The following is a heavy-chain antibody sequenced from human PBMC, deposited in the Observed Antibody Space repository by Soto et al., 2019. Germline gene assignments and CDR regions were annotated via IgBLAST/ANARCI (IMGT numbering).Heavy chain of an antibody. D-gene: IGHD3-16*01. CDR1: GYTFTSYA. V-gene: IGHV1-3*01. CDR2: INAGNGNT. CDR3: ARDGGAAGD. J-gene: IGHJ4*02. Sequence: QVQLVQSGAEVKKPGASVKVSCRASGYTFTSYAMRWVRQAPGQRLEWMGWINAGNGNTKYSQKLQGRATITRNTSASKAKMELSSPGSEDTYVYYCARDGGAAGDWGQGTLVTVSS.